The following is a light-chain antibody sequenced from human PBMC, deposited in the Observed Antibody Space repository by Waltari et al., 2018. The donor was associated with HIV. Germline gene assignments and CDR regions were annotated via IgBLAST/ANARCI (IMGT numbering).Light chain of an antibody. J-gene: IGLJ1*01. Sequence: QSALTQPASVSGSPGQSITISCTGTSSDVGRYHLVSWYQQHPGKAPKLMIYEGSKRPSGVSNRFSGSKSGNTASLTISGLQDEDDADYYCCSYAGSSLYVFGTGTKVTVL. V-gene: IGLV2-23*01. CDR1: SSDVGRYHL. CDR3: CSYAGSSLYV. CDR2: EGS.